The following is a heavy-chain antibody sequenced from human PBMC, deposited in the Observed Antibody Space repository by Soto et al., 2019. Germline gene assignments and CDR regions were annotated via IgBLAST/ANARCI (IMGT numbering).Heavy chain of an antibody. Sequence: GSLRLSCAASGFTFSSYGMHWVRQAPGKGLEWVAVISYDGSNKYYADSVKGRFTISRDNSKNTLYLQMTNMDPVDTATYYCAHKPGYYDSSGYPSYFGYWGQGTLVTVSS. CDR3: AHKPGYYDSSGYPSYFGY. J-gene: IGHJ4*02. CDR1: GFTFSSYG. CDR2: ISYDGSNK. V-gene: IGHV3-30*03. D-gene: IGHD3-22*01.